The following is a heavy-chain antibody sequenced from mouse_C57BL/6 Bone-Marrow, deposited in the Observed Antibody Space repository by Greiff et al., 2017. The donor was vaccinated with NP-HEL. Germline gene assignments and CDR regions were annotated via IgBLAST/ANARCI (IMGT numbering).Heavy chain of an antibody. D-gene: IGHD2-4*01. Sequence: QVQLQQPGAELVKPGASVKMSCKASGYTFTSSWITWVKQRPGQGLEWIVAIYPGSGSTNYNEKFKRKATLTVDTSSSTAYMQLSSLTSEDSAVYYCARGSDYEFAYWGQGTLVTVSA. V-gene: IGHV1-55*01. CDR1: GYTFTSSW. J-gene: IGHJ3*01. CDR2: IYPGSGST. CDR3: ARGSDYEFAY.